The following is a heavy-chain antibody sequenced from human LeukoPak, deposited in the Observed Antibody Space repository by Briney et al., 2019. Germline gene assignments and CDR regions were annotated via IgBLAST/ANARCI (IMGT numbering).Heavy chain of an antibody. D-gene: IGHD3-10*01. CDR3: ARDLNYGSAF. Sequence: PGGSLRLSCAASGVTLSSYAMSWARQAPGKGLEWVSVIYSGGSTYYADSVKGRFTISRDNSKNTLYLQMNSLRAEDTAVYYCARDLNYGSAFWGQGTLVTVSS. J-gene: IGHJ4*02. CDR1: GVTLSSYA. V-gene: IGHV3-53*01. CDR2: IYSGGST.